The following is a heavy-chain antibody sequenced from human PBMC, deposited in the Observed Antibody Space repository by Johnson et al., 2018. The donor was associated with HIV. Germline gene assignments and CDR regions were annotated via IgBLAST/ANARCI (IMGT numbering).Heavy chain of an antibody. V-gene: IGHV3-33*06. CDR3: AKAHRGIAVALVAFDI. Sequence: QLVESGGGVVQPGRSLRLSCAASGFTFSTYGMHWVRQAPGKGLEWVAVMWYDGSNKYYADSVKGRFTISRDNSKNTLYLQMNSLRAEDTAVYYCAKAHRGIAVALVAFDIWGQGTMVTVSS. CDR2: MWYDGSNK. CDR1: GFTFSTYG. J-gene: IGHJ3*02. D-gene: IGHD6-19*01.